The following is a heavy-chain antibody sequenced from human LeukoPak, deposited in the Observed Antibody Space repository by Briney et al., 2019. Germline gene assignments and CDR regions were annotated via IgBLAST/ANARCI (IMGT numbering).Heavy chain of an antibody. D-gene: IGHD5-18*01. CDR3: ARGTNVRGYSYGQLDY. Sequence: TXXLTCTVSGGSISSGAYYWSWIRQHPGKGLEWIGYIYYSGSTYYNPSLKSRVTISVDTSKNQFSLKLSSVTAADTAVYYCARGTNVRGYSYGQLDYWGQGTLVTVSS. CDR2: IYYSGST. CDR1: GGSISSGAYY. V-gene: IGHV4-31*03. J-gene: IGHJ4*02.